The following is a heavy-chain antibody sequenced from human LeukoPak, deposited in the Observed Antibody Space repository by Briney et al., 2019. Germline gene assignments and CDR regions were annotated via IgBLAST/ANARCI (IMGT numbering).Heavy chain of an antibody. CDR3: AKDRYGDYGPFDN. V-gene: IGHV3-30*18. CDR2: IPSDGSYT. CDR1: GFTFNSHG. J-gene: IGHJ3*02. D-gene: IGHD4-17*01. Sequence: WRSLRLSCAGSGFTFNSHGMHWVRQAPGKGLEWVALIPSDGSYTYYADSVKGRFTISRDNSKNTLSLQMNSVRPDDTAVYYCAKDRYGDYGPFDNWGQGTMVTVSS.